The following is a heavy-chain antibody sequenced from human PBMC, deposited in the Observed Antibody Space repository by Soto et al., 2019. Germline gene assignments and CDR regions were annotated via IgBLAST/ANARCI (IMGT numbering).Heavy chain of an antibody. CDR3: AKDPVYCGGDCYLPPGAFDI. Sequence: GVPLRLSCAVSGCTFSSYAMSRVRKAPGKGLEWVSAISGSGGSTYYADSVKGRFTISRDNSKNTLYLQMNSLRAEDTAVYYCAKDPVYCGGDCYLPPGAFDIWGQGTMVTVSS. CDR1: GCTFSSYA. J-gene: IGHJ3*02. D-gene: IGHD2-21*01. V-gene: IGHV3-23*01. CDR2: ISGSGGST.